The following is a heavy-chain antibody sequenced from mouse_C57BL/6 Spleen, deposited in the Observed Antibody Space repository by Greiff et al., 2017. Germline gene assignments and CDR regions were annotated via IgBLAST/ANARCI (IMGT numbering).Heavy chain of an antibody. CDR2: ISDGGSYT. Sequence: EVNLVESGGGLVKPGGSLKLSCAASGFTFSSYAMSWVRQTPEKRLEWVATISDGGSYTYYPDNVKGRFTISRDNAKNNLYLQMSHLKSEDTAMYYCARGRYYGEAMDYWGQGISVPVSS. J-gene: IGHJ4*01. V-gene: IGHV5-4*03. D-gene: IGHD1-1*01. CDR1: GFTFSSYA. CDR3: ARGRYYGEAMDY.